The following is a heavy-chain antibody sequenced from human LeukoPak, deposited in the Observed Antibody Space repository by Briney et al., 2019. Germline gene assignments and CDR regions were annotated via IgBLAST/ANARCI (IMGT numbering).Heavy chain of an antibody. J-gene: IGHJ4*02. CDR2: TSGSGGST. Sequence: GGSLRLSCAASGFTFSNYAMNWVRQAPGKGLEWVSSTSGSGGSTYFAGSVKGRVTISRDNSKNTMHMQMNSLRVEDTAVYYCAKGGQNYDFWRFDYWGQGSLVTVSS. CDR1: GFTFSNYA. CDR3: AKGGQNYDFWRFDY. D-gene: IGHD3-3*01. V-gene: IGHV3-23*01.